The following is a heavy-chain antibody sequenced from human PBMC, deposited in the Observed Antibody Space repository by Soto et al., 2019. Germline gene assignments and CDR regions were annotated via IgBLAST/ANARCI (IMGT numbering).Heavy chain of an antibody. CDR2: IFYSGTT. J-gene: IGHJ6*02. Sequence: SETLSLTCTVSVDSISSADYYWSWIRQTPGKGLEWIGHIFYSGTTYYNPSLKSRLTISVDTSKNHFSLRLTSVTAADTAVYYCARDLWVEPELYYYGMDVWGQGTTVTVSS. CDR3: ARDLWVEPELYYYGMDV. CDR1: VDSISSADYY. V-gene: IGHV4-30-4*01. D-gene: IGHD1-1*01.